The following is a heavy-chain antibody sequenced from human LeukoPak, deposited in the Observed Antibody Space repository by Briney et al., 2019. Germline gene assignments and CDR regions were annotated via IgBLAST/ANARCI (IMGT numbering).Heavy chain of an antibody. CDR2: IYYSGST. D-gene: IGHD5-18*01. CDR3: ARVAPASSYGFDY. Sequence: PSQTLSLTCNVSGGSISSGGYYWSWLRQHPGKGLEWIGYIYYSGSTNYNPSLESRVTISVDTSKNQFSLKLSSVTAADTAVYFCARVAPASSYGFDYWGQGILVTVSS. V-gene: IGHV4-31*03. CDR1: GGSISSGGYY. J-gene: IGHJ4*02.